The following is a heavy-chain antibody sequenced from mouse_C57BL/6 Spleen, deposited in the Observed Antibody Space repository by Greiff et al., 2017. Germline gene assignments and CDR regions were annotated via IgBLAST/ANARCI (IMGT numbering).Heavy chain of an antibody. CDR2: INPSNGGT. CDR1: GYTFTSYW. D-gene: IGHD4-1*01. J-gene: IGHJ2*01. Sequence: VKLQQPGTELVKPGASVKLSCKASGYTFTSYWMHWVKQRPGQGLEWIGNINPSNGGTNYNEKFKSKATLTVDKSSSTAYMQLSSLTSEDSAVYYCARVDWDGYYFDYWGQGTTLTVSS. CDR3: ARVDWDGYYFDY. V-gene: IGHV1-53*01.